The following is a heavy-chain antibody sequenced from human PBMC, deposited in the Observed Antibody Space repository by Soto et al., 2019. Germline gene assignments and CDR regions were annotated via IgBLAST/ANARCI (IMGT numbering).Heavy chain of an antibody. CDR2: IFSSGNT. V-gene: IGHV4-59*01. J-gene: IGHJ6*02. Sequence: SETLCFTCTFYVASMSPYYWTWMRQPPGKGLEWIGYIFSSGNTNYNPSLKSRVTISVDTSKYQFSLKLSSVTAADTAVYYCAREYYYGSPSYRGMDVWGQGTTVTVSS. D-gene: IGHD3-10*01. CDR3: AREYYYGSPSYRGMDV. CDR1: VASMSPYY.